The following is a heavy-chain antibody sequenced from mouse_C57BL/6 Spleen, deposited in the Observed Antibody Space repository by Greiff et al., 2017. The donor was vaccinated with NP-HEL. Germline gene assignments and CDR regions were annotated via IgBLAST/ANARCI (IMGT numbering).Heavy chain of an antibody. J-gene: IGHJ1*03. D-gene: IGHD1-1*01. CDR3: ARYKGYYCGSSAGPSYWYFDV. Sequence: EVHLVESGGGLVQPGGSLSLSCAASGFTFTDYYMSWVRQPPGKALEWLGFIRNKANGYTTEYSASVKGRFTISRDTSQSILYLQMNALRSEDSATYDCARYKGYYCGSSAGPSYWYFDVWGTGTTVTVSS. CDR1: GFTFTDYY. CDR2: IRNKANGYTT. V-gene: IGHV7-3*01.